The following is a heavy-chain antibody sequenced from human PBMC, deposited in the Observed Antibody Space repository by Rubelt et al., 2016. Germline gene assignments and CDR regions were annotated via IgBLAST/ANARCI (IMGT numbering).Heavy chain of an antibody. CDR3: AMGWFGTTIKNHF. J-gene: IGHJ4*02. Sequence: QVQLQQWGAGLLKPSETLSLTCAVYGGSLSGYYWSWIRQSPGKGLEWIGEINQSGSTNYNPSLKSRVTMAVDTSKNQFSLKPNAVTAADTAVYYCAMGWFGTTIKNHFWGQGTLVTVSS. V-gene: IGHV4-34*01. CDR2: INQSGST. D-gene: IGHD1-1*01. CDR1: GGSLSGYY.